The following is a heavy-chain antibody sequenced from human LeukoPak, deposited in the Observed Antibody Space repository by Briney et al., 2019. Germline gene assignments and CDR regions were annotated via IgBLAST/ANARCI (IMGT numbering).Heavy chain of an antibody. V-gene: IGHV4-38-2*02. CDR2: IYHSGTT. D-gene: IGHD2-21*01. CDR3: ARDQVMGFDY. CDR1: DYSISSGHY. Sequence: SETLSLTCTVSDYSISSGHYWGWIRQSPGQGLEWIGNIYHSGTTYYNPSLKSRVTISVDTSKNQFSLKLSSVTAADTAVYYCARDQVMGFDYWGQGTLVTVSS. J-gene: IGHJ4*02.